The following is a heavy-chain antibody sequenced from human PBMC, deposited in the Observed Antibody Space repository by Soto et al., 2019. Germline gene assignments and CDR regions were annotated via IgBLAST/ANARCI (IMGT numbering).Heavy chain of an antibody. CDR1: GGSISSSSYY. J-gene: IGHJ5*02. CDR3: ARHVTDFWSGYRDPNWFDP. Sequence: QLQLQESGPGLVKPSETLSLTCTVSGGSISSSSYYWGWIRQPPGKGLEWIGSIYYSGSTYYNPSLKSRVTISVDTSKNQFSLKLSSVTAADTAVYYCARHVTDFWSGYRDPNWFDPWGQGTLVTVSS. D-gene: IGHD3-3*01. V-gene: IGHV4-39*01. CDR2: IYYSGST.